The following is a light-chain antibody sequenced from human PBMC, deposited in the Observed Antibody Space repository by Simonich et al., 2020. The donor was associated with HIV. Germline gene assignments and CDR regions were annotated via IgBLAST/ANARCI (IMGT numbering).Light chain of an antibody. CDR2: LGS. V-gene: IGKV2-28*01. CDR1: QSLLHSNGYNY. Sequence: DIVMTQSPLSLPVTTGEPASISCRSSQSLLHSNGYNYLDCYLQKPGQSPQLLIYLGSNRASGVPDRFSGSGSGTDFTLKISRVEAEDVGVYYCMQGTHWPPITFGQGTRLEIK. CDR3: MQGTHWPPIT. J-gene: IGKJ5*01.